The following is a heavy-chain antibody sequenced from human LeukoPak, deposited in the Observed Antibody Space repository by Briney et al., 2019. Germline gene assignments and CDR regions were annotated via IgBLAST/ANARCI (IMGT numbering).Heavy chain of an antibody. J-gene: IGHJ4*02. D-gene: IGHD1-26*01. CDR3: AQKQWVPYYFHY. V-gene: IGHV4-61*08. CDR1: GGSISSGGYY. CDR2: IYYSGST. Sequence: SETLSLTCTVSGGSISSGGYYWSWIRQHPGKGLEWIGYIYYSGSTDYNPSLKSRVTISVDTSKNQFSLKLSSLTAADTAVYYCAQKQWVPYYFHYWGQGTLVTVSS.